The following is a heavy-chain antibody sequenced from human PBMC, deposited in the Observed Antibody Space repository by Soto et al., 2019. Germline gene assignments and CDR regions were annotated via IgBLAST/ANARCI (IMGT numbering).Heavy chain of an antibody. J-gene: IGHJ4*02. CDR3: ARDLARWGEGFDY. D-gene: IGHD3-16*01. CDR2: IYSGGST. Sequence: PGGSLRLSCAASGFTVSSNHMSWVRQAPGKGLEWVSVIYSGGSTYYADSVKGRFTISRDNSKNTLYLQMNSLRAEDTAVYYCARDLARWGEGFDYWGQGTLVTVSS. V-gene: IGHV3-53*01. CDR1: GFTVSSNH.